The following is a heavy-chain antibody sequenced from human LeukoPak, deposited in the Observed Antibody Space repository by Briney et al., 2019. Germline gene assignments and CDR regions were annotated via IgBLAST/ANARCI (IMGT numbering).Heavy chain of an antibody. CDR2: IYYSGST. D-gene: IGHD3-10*01. CDR1: GGSISSGGYY. J-gene: IGHJ3*02. CDR3: ARQRKGNVLLWFGGKNNNAFDI. Sequence: SETLSLTCTVSGGSISSGGYYWSWIRQHPGKGLEWIGSIYYSGSTYYNPSLKSRVTISVDTSKNQFSLKLSSVTAADTAVYYCARQRKGNVLLWFGGKNNNAFDIWGQGTMVTVSS. V-gene: IGHV4-39*01.